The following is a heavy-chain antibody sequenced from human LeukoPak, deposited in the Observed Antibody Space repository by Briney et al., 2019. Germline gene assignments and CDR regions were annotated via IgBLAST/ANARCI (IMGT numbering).Heavy chain of an antibody. V-gene: IGHV3-53*01. CDR1: GFTVSSNH. J-gene: IGHJ3*02. Sequence: GGSLRLSGAASGFTVSSNHMSWVPQAPGKGRVWFSDIYSGGSTYYPDSVKGRFTISRDNSKKTLYLQMNSLRAEDTAVYDRARANAFDIWGQGTMVTVSS. CDR2: IYSGGST. CDR3: ARANAFDI.